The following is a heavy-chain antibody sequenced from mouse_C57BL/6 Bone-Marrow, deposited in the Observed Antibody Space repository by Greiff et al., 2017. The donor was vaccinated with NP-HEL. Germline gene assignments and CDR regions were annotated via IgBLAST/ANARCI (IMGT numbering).Heavy chain of an antibody. CDR1: GYTFTEYT. D-gene: IGHD1-1*01. J-gene: IGHJ1*03. CDR2: FYPGSGSI. CDR3: ARLLTTVVARYFDV. Sequence: QVQLKESGAELVKPGASVKLSCKASGYTFTEYTIHWVKQRSGQGLEWIGWFYPGSGSITYNEKFKDKATLTADKSSSTAYMQLSSLTSEDSAVYFCARLLTTVVARYFDVWGTGTTVTVSS. V-gene: IGHV1-62-2*01.